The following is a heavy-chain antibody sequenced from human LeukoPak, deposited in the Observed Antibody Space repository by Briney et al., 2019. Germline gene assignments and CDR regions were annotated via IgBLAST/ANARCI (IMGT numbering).Heavy chain of an antibody. V-gene: IGHV3-23*01. CDR1: GFTFSSYA. D-gene: IGHD3-16*01. CDR2: IGGSGGNT. J-gene: IGHJ4*02. CDR3: AKEWGRFRYLDY. Sequence: GGSLRLSCAASGFTFSSYAMSGVRQAPGKGLEWVSTIGGSGGNTYYADSVKGRFTISRDNSKNTLYLQMNSLRAEDTAVYYCAKEWGRFRYLDYWGQGTLVTVSS.